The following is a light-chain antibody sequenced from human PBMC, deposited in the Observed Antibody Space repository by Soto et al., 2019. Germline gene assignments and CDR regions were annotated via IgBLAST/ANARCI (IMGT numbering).Light chain of an antibody. CDR2: GDN. CDR3: QSYDSSLNRV. J-gene: IGLJ1*01. CDR1: SSNIGANYD. Sequence: QSVLSQPPSVSGAPGQRITISCTGSSSNIGANYDVHWYRQVPGTAPKLLMSGDNNRPSGVADRFSGSKSGTSASLAITRLHAEDEAVYYCQSYDSSLNRVFGTGTELTVL. V-gene: IGLV1-40*01.